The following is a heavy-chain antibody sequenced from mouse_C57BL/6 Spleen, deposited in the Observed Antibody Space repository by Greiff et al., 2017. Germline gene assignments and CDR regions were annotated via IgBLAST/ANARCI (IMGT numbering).Heavy chain of an antibody. CDR1: GYAFSSSW. CDR2: IYPGDGDT. Sequence: VKLMESGPELVKPGASVKISCKASGYAFSSSWMNWVKQRPGKGLEWIGRIYPGDGDTNYNGKFKGKATLTADKSSSTAYMQLSSLTSKDSAVYVCAREQLRLRSWFAYWGQGTLVTVSA. CDR3: AREQLRLRSWFAY. D-gene: IGHD3-2*02. V-gene: IGHV1-82*01. J-gene: IGHJ3*01.